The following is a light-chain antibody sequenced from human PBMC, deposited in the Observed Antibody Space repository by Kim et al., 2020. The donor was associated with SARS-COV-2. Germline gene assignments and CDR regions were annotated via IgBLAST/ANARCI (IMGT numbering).Light chain of an antibody. V-gene: IGKV3-11*01. CDR1: QTISNY. J-gene: IGKJ5*01. CDR3: QQRSNWPLIT. CDR2: DAS. Sequence: SPGERATHSCRASQTISNYLAWYQQKPGQAPRLLIYDASDRATGIPARFSGSGSGTDFTLTISSLEPEDFAVYYCQQRSNWPLITFGQGTRLEIK.